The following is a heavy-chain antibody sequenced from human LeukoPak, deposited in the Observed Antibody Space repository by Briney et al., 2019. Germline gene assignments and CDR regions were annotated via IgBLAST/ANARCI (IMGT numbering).Heavy chain of an antibody. D-gene: IGHD6-19*01. CDR3: ARWSYSSDWYFGTFDI. CDR1: GYTFNTYG. CDR2: ISTYDGNT. V-gene: IGHV1-18*01. J-gene: IGHJ3*02. Sequence: ASVKVSCKASGYTFNTYGISWVRQAPGQGLEWMGWISTYDGNTNYAQNLQGRVTMTTDTSTRTAYMELRSLRSGDTAVYYCARWSYSSDWYFGTFDIWGQGTPVTISS.